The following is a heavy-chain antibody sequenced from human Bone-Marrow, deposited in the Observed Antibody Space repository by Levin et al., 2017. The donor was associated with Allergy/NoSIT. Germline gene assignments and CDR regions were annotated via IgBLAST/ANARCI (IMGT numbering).Heavy chain of an antibody. CDR3: ASLRWYFDV. V-gene: IGHV4-39*01. J-gene: IGHJ2*01. CDR1: GGSLSSSSYY. CDR2: VYYSGST. Sequence: KTSETLSLTCTVSGGSLSSSSYYWGWIRQPPGKGLEWIGSVYYSGSTYYNPSLKSRVTISVDTSKNQFSLKLRSVTGADTAVYYCASLRWYFDVWGRGTLVTVSS.